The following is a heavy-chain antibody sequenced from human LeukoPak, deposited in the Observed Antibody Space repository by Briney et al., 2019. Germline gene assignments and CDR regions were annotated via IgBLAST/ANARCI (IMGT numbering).Heavy chain of an antibody. J-gene: IGHJ3*02. CDR1: GYTFTSYG. CDR3: ARGRGWHKVFDI. Sequence: ASVKVSCKASGYTFTSYGLTWVRQAPGQGLEWMGWITTYSGNTNYAQKLQGRVTMTTDTSTSTAYMELRSLRSDDMAVSYCARGRGWHKVFDIGGQGTMVTVS. CDR2: ITTYSGNT. V-gene: IGHV1-18*03. D-gene: IGHD6-19*01.